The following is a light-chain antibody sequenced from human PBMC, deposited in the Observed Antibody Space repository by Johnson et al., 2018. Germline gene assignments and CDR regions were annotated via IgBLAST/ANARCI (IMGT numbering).Light chain of an antibody. CDR1: SSNIGNNY. Sequence: QSVLTQPPSVSAAPGQKVTISCSGSSSNIGNNYVSWYQQLPGTAPKLLIYENNKRPSGIPDRFSGYKSGTSATLGITGLRPGDEADYYGGTWDSSLSAGNVFGTGTKVTVL. CDR3: GTWDSSLSAGNV. CDR2: ENN. J-gene: IGLJ1*01. V-gene: IGLV1-51*02.